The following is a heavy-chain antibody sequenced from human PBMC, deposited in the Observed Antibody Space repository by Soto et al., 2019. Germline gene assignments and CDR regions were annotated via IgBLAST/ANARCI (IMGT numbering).Heavy chain of an antibody. V-gene: IGHV4-30-2*01. CDR1: GDSYSISTYS. J-gene: IGHJ5*02. D-gene: IGHD6-19*01. CDR2: IYQSGVT. CDR3: AGMPYTSGLRFDP. Sequence: SETLSLTCNMSGDSYSISTYSWSWIRQPPGKALQWIGFIYQSGVTSFNPSLASRVSISLDRSNNQCSLKLKSVTAADTAVYFCAGMPYTSGLRFDPWGPGTLVTVSS.